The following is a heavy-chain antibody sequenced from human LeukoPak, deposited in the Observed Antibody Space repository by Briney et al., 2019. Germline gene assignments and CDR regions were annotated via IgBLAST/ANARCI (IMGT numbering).Heavy chain of an antibody. CDR3: ARCRGGWSRDS. Sequence: TGGSLRLSCAASGFTFSTYWMSWVRQAPGKGLEWVANIKQDGSDKYYVDSVKGRFTISRDNAQNSLYLQMNSLRAEDTAVYYCARCRGGWSRDSWGQGTLVTVSS. D-gene: IGHD6-19*01. CDR2: IKQDGSDK. V-gene: IGHV3-7*01. J-gene: IGHJ4*02. CDR1: GFTFSTYW.